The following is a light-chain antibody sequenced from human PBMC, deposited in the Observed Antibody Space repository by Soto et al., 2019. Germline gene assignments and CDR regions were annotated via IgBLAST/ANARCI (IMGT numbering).Light chain of an antibody. Sequence: DIQMTQSPSTLSASVGHRVTITCRASQSIGSWLAWYQQKPRKAPKLLIYKVSNLESRVPSRFSGSGSGTEFTLTINGLQPDDFATYYCQKYDTAPLTFGGGTKVDIK. CDR2: KVS. CDR3: QKYDTAPLT. V-gene: IGKV1-5*03. CDR1: QSIGSW. J-gene: IGKJ4*01.